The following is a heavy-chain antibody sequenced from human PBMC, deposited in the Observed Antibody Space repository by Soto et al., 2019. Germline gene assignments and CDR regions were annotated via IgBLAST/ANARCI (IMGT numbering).Heavy chain of an antibody. CDR3: ARPLLHVGPYDGRGPGGYFYY. CDR1: GGSISSSSYY. J-gene: IGHJ4*02. CDR2: IYYSGST. V-gene: IGHV4-39*01. Sequence: SETLSLTCTVSGGSISSSSYYWGWIRQPPGKGLEWLGSIYYSGSTYYNPSLKSRVTISVDTSNNQFSLKLSSVTAAATAVSYCARPLLHVGPYDGRGPGGYFYYWGQGPLVTVSS. D-gene: IGHD3-22*01.